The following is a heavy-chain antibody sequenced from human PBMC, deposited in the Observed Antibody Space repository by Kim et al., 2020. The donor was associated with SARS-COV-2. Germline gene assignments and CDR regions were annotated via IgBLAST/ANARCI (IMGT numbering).Heavy chain of an antibody. CDR3: ARENSHLRGPHIDP. J-gene: IGHJ5*02. V-gene: IGHV4-39*06. Sequence: NPSLKSRVTISVDTSKNQITLTLSTVTGADTANYYCARENSHLRGPHIDPWGQGTLVTVSA. D-gene: IGHD1-7*01.